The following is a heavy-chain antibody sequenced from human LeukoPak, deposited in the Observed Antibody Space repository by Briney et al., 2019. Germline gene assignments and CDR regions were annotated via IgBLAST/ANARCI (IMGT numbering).Heavy chain of an antibody. J-gene: IGHJ6*03. CDR1: GGSISSYY. V-gene: IGHV4-59*01. Sequence: SETLSLTCTVSGGSISSYYWSWIRQPPGKGLEWIGYIYYSGSTNYNPSLTSRVTISVDTSKNQFSLKLRSVTAADTAVYYCARMVEMATPYYYYYYYMDVWGKGTTVTISS. CDR3: ARMVEMATPYYYYYYYMDV. CDR2: IYYSGST. D-gene: IGHD5-24*01.